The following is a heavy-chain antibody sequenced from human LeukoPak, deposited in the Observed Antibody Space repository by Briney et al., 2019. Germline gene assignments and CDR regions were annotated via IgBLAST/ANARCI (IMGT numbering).Heavy chain of an antibody. CDR3: AKSRGRLYVWGSPITYYFDY. V-gene: IGHV3-9*01. CDR2: VSWNSGSI. Sequence: PGGSLRLSCAASGFTFDDYAMHWVRQAPGKGLEWVSGVSWNSGSIGYADSVKGRFTISRDNAKNSVYLQMNSLRTEDTALYFCAKSRGRLYVWGSPITYYFDYWGQGTLVTVSS. CDR1: GFTFDDYA. J-gene: IGHJ4*02. D-gene: IGHD3-16*01.